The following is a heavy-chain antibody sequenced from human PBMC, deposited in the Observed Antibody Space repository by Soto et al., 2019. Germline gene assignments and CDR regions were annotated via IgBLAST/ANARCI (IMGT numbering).Heavy chain of an antibody. D-gene: IGHD3-9*01. J-gene: IGHJ5*02. CDR1: GGSFSGYY. V-gene: IGHV4-30-2*01. CDR2: IYHSGST. CDR3: ARRLDPYYDILTGYYNSASWFDP. Sequence: SETLSPTCAVYGGSFSGYYWSWIRQPPGKGLEWIGYIYHSGSTYYNPSLKSRVTISVDRSKNQFSLKLSSVTAADTAVYYCARRLDPYYDILTGYYNSASWFDPWGQGTLVTVSS.